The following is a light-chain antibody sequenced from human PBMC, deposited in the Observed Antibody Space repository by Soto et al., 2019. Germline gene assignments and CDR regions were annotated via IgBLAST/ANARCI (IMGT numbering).Light chain of an antibody. CDR3: IQSTQLPPT. CDR2: EVS. Sequence: VLTQTPRARATPPGKPASSSCNSIQVFLHITGETFLFWYLQKPGQSPQLLIYEVSTRVSGVPDRFSGSGSGTDFTLATSRVETDDVGIYYCIQSTQLPPTFAQGPRLKI. V-gene: IGKV2D-29*02. J-gene: IGKJ5*01. CDR1: QVFLHITGETF.